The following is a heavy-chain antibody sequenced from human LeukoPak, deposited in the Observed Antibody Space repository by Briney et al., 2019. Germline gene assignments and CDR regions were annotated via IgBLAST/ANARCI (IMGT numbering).Heavy chain of an antibody. J-gene: IGHJ3*02. CDR1: GGTFSSYA. Sequence: ASVKVSCKASGGTFSSYAISWVRQAPGQGLEWMGIINPSGGSTIYAQKFQGRVTMTRDTSTSTVYMELSSLRSEDTAVYYCARGYTYYYDSSDSGDAFDIWGQGTMVTVSS. CDR2: INPSGGST. V-gene: IGHV1-46*01. D-gene: IGHD3-22*01. CDR3: ARGYTYYYDSSDSGDAFDI.